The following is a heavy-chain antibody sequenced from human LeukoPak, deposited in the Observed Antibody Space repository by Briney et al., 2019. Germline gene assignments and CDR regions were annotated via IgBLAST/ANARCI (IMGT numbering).Heavy chain of an antibody. J-gene: IGHJ5*02. CDR3: ARETAIGVTSSWYYDR. CDR2: ITSDGGGT. CDR1: GFMFSHSS. V-gene: IGHV3-64*01. D-gene: IGHD6-13*01. Sequence: GGSLRLSCAASGFMFSHSSIHWVRQPPGKGLEYVSAITSDGGGTFYANSVKGRFTISRDNSKDTLSLHMASLTTEDTAVYYCARETAIGVTSSWYYDRWGQGTLVTVSS.